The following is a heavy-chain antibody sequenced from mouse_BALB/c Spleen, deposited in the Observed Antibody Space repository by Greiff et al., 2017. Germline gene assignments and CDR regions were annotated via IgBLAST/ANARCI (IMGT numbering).Heavy chain of an antibody. CDR3: ARGGGTDY. CDR1: GYTFTSYW. Sequence: QVQLKESGAELARPGASVKLSCKASGYTFTSYWMQWVKQRPGQGLEWIGAIYPGDGDTRYTQKFKGKATLTADKSSSTAYMQLSSLASEDSAVYYCARGGGTDYWGQGTTLTVSS. V-gene: IGHV1-87*01. J-gene: IGHJ2*01. D-gene: IGHD4-1*01. CDR2: IYPGDGDT.